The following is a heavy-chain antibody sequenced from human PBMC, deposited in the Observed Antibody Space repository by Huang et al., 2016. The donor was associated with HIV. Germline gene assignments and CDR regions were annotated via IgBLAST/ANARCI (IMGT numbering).Heavy chain of an antibody. CDR2: MNPKSGKT. Sequence: QVQLVQSGAEVKKPGASVKVSCKASGFTFNNYDFNWVRQASGQGVEWMGWMNPKSGKTGYAQKFQGRVTITRNTSITTAYMELRSLRSEYTAVYYCARARGFLYDSTGYYSRYYFDSWGQGTLVTISS. J-gene: IGHJ4*02. D-gene: IGHD3-22*01. CDR3: ARARGFLYDSTGYYSRYYFDS. V-gene: IGHV1-8*03. CDR1: GFTFNNYD.